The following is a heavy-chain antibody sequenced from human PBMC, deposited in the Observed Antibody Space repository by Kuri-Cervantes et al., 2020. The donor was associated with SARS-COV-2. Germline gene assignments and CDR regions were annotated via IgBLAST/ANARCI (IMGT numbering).Heavy chain of an antibody. J-gene: IGHJ6*02. Sequence: GESLKISCAASGFTVSSNYMSWVRQAPGKGLEWVAVISYDGSNKYYADSVKGRFTISRDNSKNTLYLQMNSLRAEDTAVYYCTTSPLGLVVILRSNYYGMDVWGQGTTVTVSS. CDR1: GFTVSSNY. CDR3: TTSPLGLVVILRSNYYGMDV. D-gene: IGHD3-22*01. V-gene: IGHV3-30*01. CDR2: ISYDGSNK.